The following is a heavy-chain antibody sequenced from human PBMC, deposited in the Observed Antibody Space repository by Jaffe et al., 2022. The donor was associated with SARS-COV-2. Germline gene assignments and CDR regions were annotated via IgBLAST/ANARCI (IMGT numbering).Heavy chain of an antibody. CDR1: GFTFSDFW. CDR3: ARDRTYCSITSRCPPRSMDV. CDR2: IKEDGSEK. J-gene: IGHJ6*03. V-gene: IGHV3-7*01. D-gene: IGHD2-2*01. Sequence: EEQLVESGGGLVQPGGSLRLSCAASGFTFSDFWMIWVRQAPGKGLEWVANIKEDGSEKYYVDSVKGRFTISRDNAKKSLYLQMSSLRAEDTAVYYCARDRTYCSITSRCPPRSMDVWGKGTTVTVSS.